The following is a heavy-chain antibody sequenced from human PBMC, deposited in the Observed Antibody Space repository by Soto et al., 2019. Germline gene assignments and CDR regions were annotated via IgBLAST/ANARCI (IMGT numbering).Heavy chain of an antibody. CDR2: IYSGGST. Sequence: GGSLRLSCAASGFTVSSNYMSWVRQAPGKGLEWVSVIYSGGSTYYADSVKGRFTISRDNSKNTLYLHMNSLRAEDTAVYYCARDGWGDGYNEWLGGMDVWGQGTTVTVSS. D-gene: IGHD3-3*01. J-gene: IGHJ6*02. CDR3: ARDGWGDGYNEWLGGMDV. CDR1: GFTVSSNY. V-gene: IGHV3-53*01.